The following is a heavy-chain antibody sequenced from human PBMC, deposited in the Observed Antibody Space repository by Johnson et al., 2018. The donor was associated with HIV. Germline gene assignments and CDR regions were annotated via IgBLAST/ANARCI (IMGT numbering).Heavy chain of an antibody. CDR1: GLSFSNFG. V-gene: IGHV3-30*02. Sequence: QMQLVESGGGVVQPGKSLTLSCVGSGLSFSNFGIHWVRQAPGKGLEWVAFIRFDGSNKFYADSVKGRFTISRDNSKNTMYLQMNSLRAEDTAVYYCAREALLATNDAFDIWGQGTMVTVSS. CDR3: AREALLATNDAFDI. CDR2: IRFDGSNK. D-gene: IGHD5-12*01. J-gene: IGHJ3*02.